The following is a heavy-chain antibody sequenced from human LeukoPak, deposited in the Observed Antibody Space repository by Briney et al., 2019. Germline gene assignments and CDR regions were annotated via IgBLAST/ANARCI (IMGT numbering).Heavy chain of an antibody. D-gene: IGHD4-17*01. J-gene: IGHJ6*02. CDR2: ISAYNGNT. V-gene: IGHV1-18*04. CDR1: GYTFTGYY. Sequence: GASVKVSCKASGYTFTGYYMHWVRQAPGQGLEWMGWISAYNGNTNYAQKLQGRVTMTTDTSTSTACMELRSLRSDDTAVYYCARDPGPPTVTTLSYYYYGMDVWGQGTTVTVSS. CDR3: ARDPGPPTVTTLSYYYYGMDV.